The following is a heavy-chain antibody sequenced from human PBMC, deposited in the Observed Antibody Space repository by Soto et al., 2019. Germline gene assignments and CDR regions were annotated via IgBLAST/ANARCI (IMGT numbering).Heavy chain of an antibody. CDR2: IKQDGSEK. CDR1: GFTFSSYW. J-gene: IGHJ4*02. D-gene: IGHD1-26*01. Sequence: PXGSLIISCAASGFTFSSYWMSLVRQAPGKGLEWVANIKQDGSEKYYVDSVKGRFTISRDNAKNSLYLQMNSLRAEDTAVYYCARDFNSGSYLYFDYWGQGTLVTVSS. V-gene: IGHV3-7*03. CDR3: ARDFNSGSYLYFDY.